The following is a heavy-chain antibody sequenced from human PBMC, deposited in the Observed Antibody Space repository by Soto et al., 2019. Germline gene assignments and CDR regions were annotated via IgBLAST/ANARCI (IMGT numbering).Heavy chain of an antibody. CDR1: GFTFSSYG. J-gene: IGHJ4*02. CDR3: AKDFGFLEWLLGLFDY. CDR2: ISYDGSNK. Sequence: GGSLRLSCAASGFTFSSYGMHWVRQAPGKGLEWVAVISYDGSNKYYADSVKGRFTISRDNSKNTLYLQMNSLRAEDTAVYYCAKDFGFLEWLLGLFDYWGQGTLVTVSS. V-gene: IGHV3-30*18. D-gene: IGHD3-3*01.